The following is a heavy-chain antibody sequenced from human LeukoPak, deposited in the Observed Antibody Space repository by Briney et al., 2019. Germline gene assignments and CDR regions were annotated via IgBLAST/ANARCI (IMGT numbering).Heavy chain of an antibody. V-gene: IGHV4-4*09. CDR2: IYTSGST. CDR1: GGSISSYY. D-gene: IGHD1-26*01. Sequence: PSETLSLTCTVSGGSISSYYWSWIRQPPGKGLEWIGYIYTSGSTNYNPSLKSRVTISVDTSKNQFSLKLSSVTAADTAVYYCAREFEFGGSYLVDYWGQGTLVTVSS. CDR3: AREFEFGGSYLVDY. J-gene: IGHJ4*02.